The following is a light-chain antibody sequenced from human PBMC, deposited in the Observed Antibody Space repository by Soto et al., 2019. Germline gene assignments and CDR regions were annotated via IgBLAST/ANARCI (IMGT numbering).Light chain of an antibody. V-gene: IGLV2-14*01. CDR1: NRDVGSYNL. CDR3: CSYAGSYTLI. J-gene: IGLJ2*01. Sequence: QSALTQPASVSGSPGQSITIACTGTNRDVGSYNLVSWYQQRPGEAPKLIISEVRNRPSGISYRFTGSKSGNTASLTISGLQPDDEAEYFCCSYAGSYTLIFGGGTKLTVL. CDR2: EVR.